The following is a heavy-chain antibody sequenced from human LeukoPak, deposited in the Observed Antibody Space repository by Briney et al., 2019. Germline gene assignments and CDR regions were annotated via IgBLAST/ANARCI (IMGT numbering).Heavy chain of an antibody. D-gene: IGHD3-22*01. CDR2: INHSGST. J-gene: IGHJ3*02. Sequence: SETLSLTCAVYGGSFSGYYWSWIRQPPGKGLEWIGEINHSGSTNYNPSLKSRVTISVDTSKNQFSLKLSSVTAADTAVYYCARPWLSTPYDAFDIWGQGTMVTVSS. CDR1: GGSFSGYY. V-gene: IGHV4-34*01. CDR3: ARPWLSTPYDAFDI.